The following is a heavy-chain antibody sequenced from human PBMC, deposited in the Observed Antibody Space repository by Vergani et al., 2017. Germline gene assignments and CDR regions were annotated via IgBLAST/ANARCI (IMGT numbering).Heavy chain of an antibody. J-gene: IGHJ5*02. V-gene: IGHV1-69*01. Sequence: QVQLVQSGAEVKKPGSSVKVSCKASGGPFSSYAISWVRQAPGQGLEWMGGIIPIFGTANYAQKFQGRVTITADESTSTAYMELSSLRSEDTAVYYCARDYCSSTSCYTRWFDPWGQGSLVTVSS. CDR2: IIPIFGTA. CDR1: GGPFSSYA. CDR3: ARDYCSSTSCYTRWFDP. D-gene: IGHD2-2*02.